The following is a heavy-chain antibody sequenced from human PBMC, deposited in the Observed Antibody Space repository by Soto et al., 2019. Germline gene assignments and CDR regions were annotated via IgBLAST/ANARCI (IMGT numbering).Heavy chain of an antibody. CDR1: GFTVSSNF. CDR3: ARETNYFDN. V-gene: IGHV3-53*05. CDR2: IYSGGST. D-gene: IGHD4-17*01. J-gene: IGHJ4*02. Sequence: PGGSLRLSCSASGFTVSSNFMTWVRQSPGKGLQWVSVIYSGGSTYYTDSVKGRFTISRDDSKNTLYLQMNSLRSDDTAVYYCARETNYFDNWGQGTLVTVSS.